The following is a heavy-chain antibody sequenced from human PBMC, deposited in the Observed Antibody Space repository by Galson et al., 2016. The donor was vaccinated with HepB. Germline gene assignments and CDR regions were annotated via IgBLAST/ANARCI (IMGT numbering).Heavy chain of an antibody. CDR2: VIPIFGKT. J-gene: IGHJ4*02. D-gene: IGHD1-1*01. CDR3: ARGTINWSHFDF. Sequence: SVKVSCKASGDTFNNFALNWVRQAPGHGLEWLGGVIPIFGKTNYAQKFQGRVTITADQSTRTVYMEMSSLRSDDTALYYCARGTINWSHFDFWGQGTTVIVSS. CDR1: GDTFNNFA. V-gene: IGHV1-69*13.